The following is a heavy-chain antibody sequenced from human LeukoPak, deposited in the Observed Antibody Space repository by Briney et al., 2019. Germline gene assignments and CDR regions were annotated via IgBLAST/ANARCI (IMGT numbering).Heavy chain of an antibody. CDR2: ISAYNGNT. D-gene: IGHD3-16*02. CDR3: ARVDWDYDYVWGSYRSIDY. CDR1: GYTFTSYG. J-gene: IGHJ4*02. V-gene: IGHV1-18*01. Sequence: ASVKVSCKASGYTFTSYGISWVRQAPGQGLEWMGWISAYNGNTNYAQKLQGRVTMTTDTSTSTAYMELRSLRSDDTAVYCCARVDWDYDYVWGSYRSIDYWGQGTLVTVSS.